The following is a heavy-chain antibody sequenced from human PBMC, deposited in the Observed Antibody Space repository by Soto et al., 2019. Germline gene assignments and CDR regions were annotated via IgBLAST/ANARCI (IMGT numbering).Heavy chain of an antibody. CDR3: ARAAYGSGSYYAPYYYYAMDV. CDR1: GGSISNGGYY. V-gene: IGHV4-61*08. J-gene: IGHJ6*02. D-gene: IGHD3-10*01. Sequence: PSETLSLTCTVSGGSISNGGYYWNWVRQHPGKGLEWIGYIHYSGNTNYNPSLKSRVTMSVDTSKNQVSLKLSAVTAADTAVYFCARAAYGSGSYYAPYYYYAMDVWGQGTTVTVYS. CDR2: IHYSGNT.